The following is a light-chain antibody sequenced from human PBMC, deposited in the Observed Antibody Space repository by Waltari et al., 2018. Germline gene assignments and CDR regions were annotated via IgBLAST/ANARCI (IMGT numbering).Light chain of an antibody. CDR1: SSDIGNYEL. CDR3: CSDGGPSAWV. Sequence: QSALTQTASMSGSHGQSITVSSTGTSSDIGNYELAFWYQPFPVKAPKLIIYECTERPPGSASRFSGSKSGNTACLTISGLQAEDEADYHCCSDGGPSAWVFGGGTKLTVL. CDR2: ECT. V-gene: IGLV2-23*01. J-gene: IGLJ3*02.